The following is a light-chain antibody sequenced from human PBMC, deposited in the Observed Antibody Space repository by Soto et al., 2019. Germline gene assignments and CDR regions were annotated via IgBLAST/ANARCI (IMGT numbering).Light chain of an antibody. V-gene: IGKV3-15*01. CDR1: QSVSSN. J-gene: IGKJ1*01. CDR3: QQYNNWPRT. CDR2: GAS. Sequence: EIVMTQSPATLSVSPGERATLSCRASQSVSSNLAWYQQKPGQAPRLLIYGASTRATGIPARFSGSGSGTELTITISSLQSEDCEVYDCQQYNNWPRTFGQGTKVDIK.